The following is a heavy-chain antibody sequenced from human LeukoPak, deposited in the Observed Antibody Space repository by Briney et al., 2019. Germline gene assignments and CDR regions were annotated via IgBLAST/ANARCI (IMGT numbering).Heavy chain of an antibody. J-gene: IGHJ2*01. CDR2: IWYDGSNK. D-gene: IGHD2-2*01. CDR1: GFTFSSSG. V-gene: IGHV3-33*01. Sequence: GGSLRLSCAASGFTFSSSGMHWVRQAPGKGLEWVAIIWYDGSNKYYADSVKGQFGISRDNSKNTLYLQMESLRVEDTAVYYCARDRGTTSSSGWFFDPWGRGTLVTVSS. CDR3: ARDRGTTSSSGWFFDP.